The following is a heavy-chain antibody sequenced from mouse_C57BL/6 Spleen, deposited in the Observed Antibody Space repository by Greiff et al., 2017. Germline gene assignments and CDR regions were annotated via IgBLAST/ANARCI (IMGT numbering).Heavy chain of an antibody. CDR1: GFTFSSYT. Sequence: EVQVVESGGGLVKPGGSLKLSCAASGFTFSSYTMSWVRQTPEKRLEWVATISGGGGNTYYPDSVKGRVTISRDNAKNTLYLQMSSLRSEDTALYYCARHYGGLDYWGQGTSVTVSS. J-gene: IGHJ4*01. CDR3: ARHYGGLDY. V-gene: IGHV5-9*01. D-gene: IGHD1-1*02. CDR2: ISGGGGNT.